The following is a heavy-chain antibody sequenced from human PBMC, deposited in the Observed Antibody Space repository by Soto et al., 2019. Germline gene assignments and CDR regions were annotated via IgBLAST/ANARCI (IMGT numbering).Heavy chain of an antibody. CDR2: IYPGDSDT. D-gene: IGHD5-12*01. J-gene: IGHJ6*02. Sequence: ESPKISCKGSGYSFTSYWIGWVRQMLVTGLEWMGIIYPGDSDTRYSPSFQGQVTISADKSISTAYLQWSSLKASDTAMYYCATTRDGYNFNYYYGMDVWGQGTTVTVSS. CDR1: GYSFTSYW. CDR3: ATTRDGYNFNYYYGMDV. V-gene: IGHV5-51*01.